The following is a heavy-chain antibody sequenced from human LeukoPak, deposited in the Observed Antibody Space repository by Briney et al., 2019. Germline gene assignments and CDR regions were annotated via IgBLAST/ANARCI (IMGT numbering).Heavy chain of an antibody. J-gene: IGHJ6*03. CDR1: GFTFSSYS. Sequence: GGSLRLSCAASGFTFSSYSMNWIRQAPGKGLEWVSSISSSSSYIYYADSVKGRFTISRDNAKNSLCLQMNSLRAEDTAVYYCARDSADLREYQLNYCYYMDVWGKGTTVTVSS. V-gene: IGHV3-21*01. D-gene: IGHD2-2*01. CDR3: ARDSADLREYQLNYCYYMDV. CDR2: ISSSSSYI.